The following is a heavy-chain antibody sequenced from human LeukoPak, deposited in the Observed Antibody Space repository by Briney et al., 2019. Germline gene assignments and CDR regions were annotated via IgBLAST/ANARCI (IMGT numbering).Heavy chain of an antibody. Sequence: SETLSLTCSVSGDSVSRSDSYWDWIRQPPGKGLEWIGTIYHSGRTYYSPSLKSRVTMSVDPSNNQFSLNLRSVTAADTAVYYCAIRRYYDGSGYLEWGQGTLLSVSS. CDR3: AIRRYYDGSGYLE. CDR1: GDSVSRSDSY. CDR2: IYHSGRT. D-gene: IGHD3-22*01. J-gene: IGHJ1*01. V-gene: IGHV4-39*01.